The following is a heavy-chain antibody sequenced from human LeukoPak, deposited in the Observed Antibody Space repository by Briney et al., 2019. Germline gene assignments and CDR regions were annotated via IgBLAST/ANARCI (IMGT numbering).Heavy chain of an antibody. V-gene: IGHV3-33*06. D-gene: IGHD5-24*01. Sequence: PGGSLRLSCAASGFTFSSYGMHWVRQAPGKGLEWVAVIWYDGSNKYYADSVKGRFTISRDNSKNTLYLQMNSLRAEDTAVYYCAKDPRDGYKRVDYWGQGTLVTVSS. CDR2: IWYDGSNK. J-gene: IGHJ4*02. CDR3: AKDPRDGYKRVDY. CDR1: GFTFSSYG.